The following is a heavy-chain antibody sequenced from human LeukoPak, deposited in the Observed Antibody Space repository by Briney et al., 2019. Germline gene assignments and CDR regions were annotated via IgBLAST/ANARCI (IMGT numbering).Heavy chain of an antibody. D-gene: IGHD3-3*01. CDR3: ARDSRRITIFEVVIGNWFDP. V-gene: IGHV4-34*01. J-gene: IGHJ5*02. CDR2: INHSGST. CDR1: GGSFSGYY. Sequence: EASETLSLTCAVYGGSFSGYYWSWIRQPPGKGLEWIGEINHSGSTNYNPSLKSRVTISVDTSKNQFSLKLSSVTAADTAVYYCARDSRRITIFEVVIGNWFDPWGQGTLVTVSS.